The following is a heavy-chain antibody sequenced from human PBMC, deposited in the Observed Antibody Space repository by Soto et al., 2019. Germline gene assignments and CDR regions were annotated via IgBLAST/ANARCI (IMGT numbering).Heavy chain of an antibody. D-gene: IGHD2-2*01. V-gene: IGHV1-18*01. J-gene: IGHJ5*02. CDR3: ARVVPGAEAWFGP. CDR1: CPTFSNYG. CDR2: ISLYSDGT. Sequence: SVKFSCKTSCPTFSNYGITWVRQAPGQPLEWLGWISLYSDGTNYAQKFQGRVSMTTDTSTTTAYMELRSLRSDDTAVYYCARVVPGAEAWFGPWGQGTLVTV.